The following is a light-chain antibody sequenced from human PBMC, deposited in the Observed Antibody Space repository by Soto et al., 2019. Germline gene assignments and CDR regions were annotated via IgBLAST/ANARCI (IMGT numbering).Light chain of an antibody. V-gene: IGKV3-20*01. CDR3: QQYSSSPRVT. J-gene: IGKJ5*01. CDR1: QSVSSSY. CDR2: GAS. Sequence: EIVLTQSPGTLSLSPGERATFSCRASQSVSSSYLAWYQQKPGLAPRLLIYGASSRATGIPDRFSGSGSGTDFTLTISRLEPEDFAVYYCQQYSSSPRVTFGQGTRLEIK.